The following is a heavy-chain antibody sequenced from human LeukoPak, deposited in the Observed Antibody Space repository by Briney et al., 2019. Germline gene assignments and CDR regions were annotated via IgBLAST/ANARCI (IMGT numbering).Heavy chain of an antibody. CDR2: IYSDGKT. Sequence: GGSLRLSCVASEFIVSSNCMTWVRQAPGKGLEWVSVIYSDGKTYYSDSVKGRFTVSRDNSKNILYLQMNSLRVEDTAVYYCAKCLGSGWYASSDWGQGTLVTVSS. V-gene: IGHV3-53*01. D-gene: IGHD6-13*01. CDR3: AKCLGSGWYASSD. J-gene: IGHJ4*02. CDR1: EFIVSSNC.